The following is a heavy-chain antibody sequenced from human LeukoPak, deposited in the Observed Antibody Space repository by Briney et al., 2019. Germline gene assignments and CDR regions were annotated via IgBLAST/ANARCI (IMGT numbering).Heavy chain of an antibody. J-gene: IGHJ4*02. CDR2: IYYSGST. Sequence: PSETLSLTCTVSGGSISSYYWSWIRQPPGKGLEWIGYIYYSGSTNYNPSLKSRVTISVDTSKNQFSLKLSSVTAADTAVYYCAGEGYCSSTRCPVDYWGQGTLVTVSS. D-gene: IGHD2-2*01. CDR1: GGSISSYY. V-gene: IGHV4-59*08. CDR3: AGEGYCSSTRCPVDY.